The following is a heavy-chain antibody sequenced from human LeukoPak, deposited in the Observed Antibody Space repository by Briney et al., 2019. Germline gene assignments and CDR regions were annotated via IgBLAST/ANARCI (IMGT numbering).Heavy chain of an antibody. J-gene: IGHJ4*02. Sequence: PGRSLRLSCAASGFTFSSYAMHWVRQAPGKGLEWVAVISYDGSNKYYADSVKGRFTISRDNSKNTLYLQMNSLRAEDTAVYYCARDRRWLQRIFDYWGQGTLVTVSS. CDR1: GFTFSSYA. CDR3: ARDRRWLQRIFDY. D-gene: IGHD5-24*01. CDR2: ISYDGSNK. V-gene: IGHV3-30*01.